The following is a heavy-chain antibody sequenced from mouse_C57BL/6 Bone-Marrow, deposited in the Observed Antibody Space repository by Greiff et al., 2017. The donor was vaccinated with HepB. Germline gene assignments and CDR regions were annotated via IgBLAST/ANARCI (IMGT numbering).Heavy chain of an antibody. CDR1: GYAFSSSW. V-gene: IGHV1-82*01. CDR3: ASTRELYYDYDGGAMGY. CDR2: IYPGDGDT. Sequence: QVQLQQSGPELVKPGASVKISCKASGYAFSSSWMNWVKQRPGKGLEWIGRIYPGDGDTNYNGKFKGKATLTADKSSSTAYMQLSSLTSEDSAVYFCASTRELYYDYDGGAMGYWGQGTAVTVSS. J-gene: IGHJ4*01. D-gene: IGHD2-4*01.